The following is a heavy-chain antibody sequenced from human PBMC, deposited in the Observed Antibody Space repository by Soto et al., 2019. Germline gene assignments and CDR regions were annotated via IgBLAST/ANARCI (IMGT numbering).Heavy chain of an antibody. D-gene: IGHD2-15*01. J-gene: IGHJ3*02. CDR2: IYYSGST. Sequence: QVQLQESGPGLVKPSQTLSLTCTVSTGSISSGGYYWSWIRQHPGKGLEWIGYIYYSGSTDYNPSLKSRLTISIDTYKNQFSLKLRSVTAADTAVYYCARGYCSGGSCYSDDAFDIWGQGTMVAVSS. CDR3: ARGYCSGGSCYSDDAFDI. V-gene: IGHV4-31*03. CDR1: TGSISSGGYY.